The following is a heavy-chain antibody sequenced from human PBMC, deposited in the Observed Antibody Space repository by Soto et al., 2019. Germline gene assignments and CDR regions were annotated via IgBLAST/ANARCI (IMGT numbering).Heavy chain of an antibody. Sequence: QVQLMESGGGVVQPGRSLRLSCTASGFTFSSYGMHWVRQAPGKGLEWVGIIWYDGGNKYYADSVKGRFTISRDNSKNTLYLQMNSLRAEDTAVYYCARDKFLLSYWGQGTLVTVSS. D-gene: IGHD2-15*01. V-gene: IGHV3-33*01. CDR3: ARDKFLLSY. CDR2: IWYDGGNK. CDR1: GFTFSSYG. J-gene: IGHJ4*02.